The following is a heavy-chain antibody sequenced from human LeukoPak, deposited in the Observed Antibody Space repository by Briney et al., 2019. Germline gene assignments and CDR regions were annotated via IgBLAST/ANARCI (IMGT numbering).Heavy chain of an antibody. Sequence: EASVKVSCKASGYTFTSYDINWVRQAPGKGLEWMGGFDPEDGETIYAQKFQGRVTMTEDTSTDTAYMELSSLRSEDTAVYYCATVPYYDSSGYLDYWGQGTLVTVSS. CDR1: GYTFTSYD. J-gene: IGHJ4*02. CDR2: FDPEDGET. D-gene: IGHD3-22*01. CDR3: ATVPYYDSSGYLDY. V-gene: IGHV1-24*01.